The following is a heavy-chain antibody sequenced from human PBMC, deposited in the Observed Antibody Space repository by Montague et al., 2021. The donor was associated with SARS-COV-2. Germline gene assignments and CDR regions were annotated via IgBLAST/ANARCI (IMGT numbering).Heavy chain of an antibody. CDR2: IYYSGST. V-gene: IGHV4-59*08. Sequence: SETLSLTCTVSGGSISSYYWGWIRQPPGKGLEWIGYIYYSGSTNYNPSLKSRVTISVDTSKNQFSLKLSSVTAADTAVYYCARRGLGYCSSTSCQNAFDIWGQGTMVTGSS. CDR1: GGSISSYY. J-gene: IGHJ3*02. D-gene: IGHD2-2*01. CDR3: ARRGLGYCSSTSCQNAFDI.